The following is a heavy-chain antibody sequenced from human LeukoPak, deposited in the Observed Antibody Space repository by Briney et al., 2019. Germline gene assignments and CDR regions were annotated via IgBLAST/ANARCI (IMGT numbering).Heavy chain of an antibody. J-gene: IGHJ4*02. V-gene: IGHV3-30*18. D-gene: IGHD1-26*01. CDR3: ANGDSGSYSFDY. CDR1: GFTFSSYA. Sequence: PGRSLRLSCAASGFTFSSYAMHWVRQAPGKGLEWVAIISYDVTNKFYADTVKGRSTISRDNSKNTLYLQMNSLRTEDTAVYYCANGDSGSYSFDYWGQGTLVTVSS. CDR2: ISYDVTNK.